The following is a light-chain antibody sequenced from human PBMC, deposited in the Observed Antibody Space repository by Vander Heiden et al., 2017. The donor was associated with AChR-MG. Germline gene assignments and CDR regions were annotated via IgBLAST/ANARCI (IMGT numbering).Light chain of an antibody. V-gene: IGLV2-14*03. Sequence: QSALTQPASVSGSPGQSIIISCTGTNSDVGGYNYVSWYQQHPGKVPKLLIYGVTDRPSGVSNRFSGSKSGNTASLIISGLQAEDEADYYCSSYTRIASYVFGSGTKVTVL. J-gene: IGLJ1*01. CDR2: GVT. CDR3: SSYTRIASYV. CDR1: NSDVGGYNY.